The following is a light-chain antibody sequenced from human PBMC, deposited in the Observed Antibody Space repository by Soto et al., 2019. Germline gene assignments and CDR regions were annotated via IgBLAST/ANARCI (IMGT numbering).Light chain of an antibody. V-gene: IGKV1-33*01. Sequence: DIQLTQSPSFLSASVGDRVTFTCQASQDITTYLNWYQQKPGKAPKLLIFDASSLKPGVPSRFSGSGSGTHFTLVISSLQPEAVAMYYCQQFDNFPITFGHGTRLE. CDR1: QDITTY. CDR2: DAS. J-gene: IGKJ5*01. CDR3: QQFDNFPIT.